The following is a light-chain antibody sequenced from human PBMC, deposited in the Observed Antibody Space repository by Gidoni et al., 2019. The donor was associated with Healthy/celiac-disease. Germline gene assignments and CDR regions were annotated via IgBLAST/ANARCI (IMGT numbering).Light chain of an antibody. Sequence: IQMTQYPSSLSASVGDRVTITCQASQDISNYLKWYQQKPGKATKLLIYDASNLETGVPSRFSGSGSGTDFTFTISSLQPEDIATYYCQQYDNLPCTFGHGTRVDIK. CDR3: QQYDNLPCT. V-gene: IGKV1-33*01. J-gene: IGKJ3*01. CDR2: DAS. CDR1: QDISNY.